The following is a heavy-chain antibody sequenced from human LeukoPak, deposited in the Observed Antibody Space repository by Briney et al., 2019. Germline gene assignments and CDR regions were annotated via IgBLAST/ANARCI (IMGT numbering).Heavy chain of an antibody. J-gene: IGHJ4*02. CDR2: INPSGGST. D-gene: IGHD4-11*01. V-gene: IGHV1-46*01. Sequence: VASVKVSCKASGYTFTSYYMHWVRQAPGQGLEWMGIINPSGGSTSYAQKFQGRVTMTRDMSTSTVYMELSSLRSEDTAVYYCARDPRVTTRMENRFDYWGQGTLVTVSS. CDR1: GYTFTSYY. CDR3: ARDPRVTTRMENRFDY.